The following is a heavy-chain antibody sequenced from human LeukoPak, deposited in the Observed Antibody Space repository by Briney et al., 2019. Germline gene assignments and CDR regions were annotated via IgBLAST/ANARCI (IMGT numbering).Heavy chain of an antibody. V-gene: IGHV3-21*01. CDR1: RFTFSSYS. J-gene: IGHJ4*02. CDR2: ISSSSSYI. D-gene: IGHD3-10*01. CDR3: ASKARSYYDY. Sequence: GGSLRLSCAASRFTFSSYSMNWVRQAPGKGLEWVSSISSSSSYIYYADSVKGRFTISRDNAKNSLYLQMNSLRAEDTAVYYCASKARSYYDYWGQGTLVTVSS.